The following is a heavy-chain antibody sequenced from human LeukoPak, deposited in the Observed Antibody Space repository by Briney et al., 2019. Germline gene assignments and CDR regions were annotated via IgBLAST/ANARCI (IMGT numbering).Heavy chain of an antibody. CDR3: AKVKGGYCSSTSCYGGLSDY. CDR1: GFTFDDYA. CDR2: ICGVGGST. J-gene: IGHJ4*02. V-gene: IGHV3-43*02. Sequence: PGGSLRLSCAGSGFTFDDYAMHWVRQAPGKGLEWVSLICGVGGSTYYADSVKGRFTISRDNSKNSLYLQMNSLRTEDTALYYCAKVKGGYCSSTSCYGGLSDYWGQGTLVTVSS. D-gene: IGHD2-2*01.